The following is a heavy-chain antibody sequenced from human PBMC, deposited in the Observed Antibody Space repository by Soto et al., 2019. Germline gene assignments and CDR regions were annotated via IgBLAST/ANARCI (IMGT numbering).Heavy chain of an antibody. Sequence: EVQLVESGGGLVQPGGSLRLSCAASGFTVSSNFMSWVRQAPGKGLEWVSVIYSGGTNYYADSVKGRFTISRHNSKNTLYLQMNSLRAEDTAVYYCARGAGYSSGWYDYWGQGTLVTVSS. CDR2: IYSGGTN. D-gene: IGHD6-19*01. CDR3: ARGAGYSSGWYDY. J-gene: IGHJ4*02. V-gene: IGHV3-53*04. CDR1: GFTVSSNF.